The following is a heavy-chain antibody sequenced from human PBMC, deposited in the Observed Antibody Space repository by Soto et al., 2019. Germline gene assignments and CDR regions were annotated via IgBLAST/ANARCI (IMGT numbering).Heavy chain of an antibody. CDR3: ARDLGYSSGWNRFDY. CDR1: GGSISSNNW. D-gene: IGHD6-19*01. CDR2: IYHSGST. Sequence: QVQLQESGPGLVKPSGTLSLTCAVSGGSISSNNWWSWVRQPPGQGLEWIGEIYHSGSTNYNPSLKSRVTISVDKSKNQFSLKLSSVTAADTAVYYCARDLGYSSGWNRFDYWGQGTLVTVSS. V-gene: IGHV4-4*02. J-gene: IGHJ4*02.